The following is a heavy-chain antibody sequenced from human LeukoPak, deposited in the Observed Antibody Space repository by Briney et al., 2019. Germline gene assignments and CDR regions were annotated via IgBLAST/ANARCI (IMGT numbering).Heavy chain of an antibody. CDR1: GLTFSNYW. J-gene: IGHJ4*02. Sequence: PGGSLRISCAASGLTFSNYWMDWVRQAPGKGLEWVANIKQDGGEKYYVDSVKGRFTISRDNAKNSLYLEMNSLRAEDTAVYYCARDKVVGPTIFDHWGQGTLVTVSS. V-gene: IGHV3-7*03. CDR2: IKQDGGEK. CDR3: ARDKVVGPTIFDH. D-gene: IGHD1-26*01.